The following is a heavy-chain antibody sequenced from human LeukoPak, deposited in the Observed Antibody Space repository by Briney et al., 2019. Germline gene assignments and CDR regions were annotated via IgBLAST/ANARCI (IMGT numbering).Heavy chain of an antibody. J-gene: IGHJ3*02. D-gene: IGHD5-12*01. CDR3: ARDNPCSGYGSGAFDI. Sequence: SVKVSCKASGGTFSSYAISWVRQAPGQGLEWMGGVIPIFGTANYAQKFQGRVTITTDESTSTAYMELSSLRSEDTAVYYCARDNPCSGYGSGAFDIWGQGTMVTVSS. CDR2: VIPIFGTA. CDR1: GGTFSSYA. V-gene: IGHV1-69*05.